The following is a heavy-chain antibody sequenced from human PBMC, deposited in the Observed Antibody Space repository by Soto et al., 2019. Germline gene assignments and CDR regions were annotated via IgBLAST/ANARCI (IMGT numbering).Heavy chain of an antibody. Sequence: QITLKESGPTLVRPTQTLTLTCAFSGFSLSTSGVGVGWIRQPPGKALEWLAVIYWDDSKHYSPSLRSRLTLTKDPSKNQVVLTMTNMDPMDTGTYYCAHKGPEDWPLDYWGQGTLVTVSS. CDR2: IYWDDSK. D-gene: IGHD3-9*01. V-gene: IGHV2-5*02. CDR1: GFSLSTSGVG. J-gene: IGHJ4*02. CDR3: AHKGPEDWPLDY.